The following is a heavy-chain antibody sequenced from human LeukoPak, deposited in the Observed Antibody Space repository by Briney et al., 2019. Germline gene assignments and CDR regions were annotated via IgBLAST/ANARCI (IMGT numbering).Heavy chain of an antibody. CDR2: IHKDGSEK. J-gene: IGHJ4*02. CDR1: GFTFSVHW. D-gene: IGHD2-2*01. V-gene: IGHV3-7*03. Sequence: PGGSPRFSCEASGFTFSVHWMSWVRQAPGKGLEWVANIHKDGSEKHYVDSVKGRFTLSRDNAKNSLHLQMNSLGADDTAFYYCARGPGYGTRADYFDSWGQGTLVSVSS. CDR3: ARGPGYGTRADYFDS.